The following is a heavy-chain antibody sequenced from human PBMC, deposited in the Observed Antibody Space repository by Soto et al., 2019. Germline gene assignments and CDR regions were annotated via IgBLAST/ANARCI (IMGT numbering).Heavy chain of an antibody. J-gene: IGHJ6*02. V-gene: IGHV1-8*01. D-gene: IGHD3-10*01. CDR3: ASSAGHPGDFFYYNGMDV. CDR1: GYTFTSYY. Sequence: ASLKVSCKTSGYTFTSYYINWVRQAPVQGLEWVGWMNTNSDDTRSAQKFRGRLTLTRDKSMRAVYMKLSNLRPDDTAVYYCASSAGHPGDFFYYNGMDVWGQGTTVTVSS. CDR2: MNTNSDDT.